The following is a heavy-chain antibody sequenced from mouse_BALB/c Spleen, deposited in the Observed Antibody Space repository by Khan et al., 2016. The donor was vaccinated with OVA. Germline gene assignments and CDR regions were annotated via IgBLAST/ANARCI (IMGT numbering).Heavy chain of an antibody. CDR2: INTYTGEP. CDR3: ARPPYDSDTMAY. Sequence: QIQLVQSGPELKKPGETVKISCKASGYTFTNFGMNWVKQAPGKGLEWMGWINTYTGEPTYADDFKGRFAFSLETSASTVYLLLNNLKNEDTATYLCARPPYDSDTMAYWGQGTSVTVSS. J-gene: IGHJ4*01. V-gene: IGHV9-3-1*01. CDR1: GYTFTNFG. D-gene: IGHD1-1*01.